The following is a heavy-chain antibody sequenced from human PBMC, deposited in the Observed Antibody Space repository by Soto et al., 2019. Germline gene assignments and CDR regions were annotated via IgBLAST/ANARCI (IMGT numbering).Heavy chain of an antibody. J-gene: IGHJ6*02. V-gene: IGHV1-69*13. Sequence: ASVKVSCKASGGTFSSYAISWVRQAPGQGLEWMGGIIPIFGTANYAQKFQGRVTITADESTSTAYMELSSLRSEDTAVYYCASATRYYYYYYGMDVWGQGTTVTVSS. CDR3: ASATRYYYYYYGMDV. CDR1: GGTFSSYA. CDR2: IIPIFGTA.